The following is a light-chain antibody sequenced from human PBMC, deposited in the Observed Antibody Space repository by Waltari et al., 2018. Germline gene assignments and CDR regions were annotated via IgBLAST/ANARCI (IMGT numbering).Light chain of an antibody. V-gene: IGLV1-51*01. CDR1: SSNIGNNY. CDR2: DKN. J-gene: IGLJ3*02. CDR3: GTWDSSLSAGV. Sequence: QSVLTQPPSVSAAPGQKVTISCSGSSSNIGNNYVSWYQQLPGPAPKLLIYDKNNRPSGIPDRFSGSKSGTSATLGITGLQTGDEADYYCGTWDSSLSAGVFGGGTKLTVL.